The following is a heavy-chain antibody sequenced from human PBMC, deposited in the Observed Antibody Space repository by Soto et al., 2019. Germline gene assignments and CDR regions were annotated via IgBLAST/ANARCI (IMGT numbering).Heavy chain of an antibody. Sequence: VGSLRLSCAASGFTFSSYGMHWVRQAPGKGLEWVAVIWYDGSNKYYADSVKGRFTISRDNSKNTLYLQMNSLRAEDTAVYYCARDGVRGSSWSPVDYWGQGTLVTVSS. CDR1: GFTFSSYG. CDR2: IWYDGSNK. V-gene: IGHV3-33*01. D-gene: IGHD6-13*01. J-gene: IGHJ4*02. CDR3: ARDGVRGSSWSPVDY.